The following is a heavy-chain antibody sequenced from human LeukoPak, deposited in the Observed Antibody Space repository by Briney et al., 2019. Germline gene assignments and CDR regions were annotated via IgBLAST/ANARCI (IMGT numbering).Heavy chain of an antibody. D-gene: IGHD4-11*01. CDR3: ARHGGTRVTLVQVYYFDY. J-gene: IGHJ4*02. V-gene: IGHV4-38-2*02. Sequence: SETLSLAFTVSGYSISSGYYWGWIRQPPGKGLEWIGNIYHSGSTYYNPSLKSRVTISVDTSKNQFSLKLSSVTAADTAVYYCARHGGTRVTLVQVYYFDYWGQGTLVTVSS. CDR1: GYSISSGYY. CDR2: IYHSGST.